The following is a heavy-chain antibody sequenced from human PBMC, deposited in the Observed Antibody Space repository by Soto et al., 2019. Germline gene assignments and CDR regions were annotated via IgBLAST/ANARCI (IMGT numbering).Heavy chain of an antibody. CDR3: ERALKTYHSGWYFTLS. J-gene: IGHJ5*02. Sequence: SETLSLTCSVSGGSVSSHYWSWVRQPAGKGLEWIGRIYISGNTKYNPSFKSRVTMSVDTSKNQVSLRLSSVTAADTAVYYCERALKTYHSGWYFTLSWSQGTQVTVST. CDR1: GGSVSSHY. CDR2: IYISGNT. D-gene: IGHD6-19*01. V-gene: IGHV4-4*07.